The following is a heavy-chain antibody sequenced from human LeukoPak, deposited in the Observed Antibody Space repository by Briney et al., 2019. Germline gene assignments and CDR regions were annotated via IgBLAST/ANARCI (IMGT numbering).Heavy chain of an antibody. CDR2: IYYSGST. J-gene: IGHJ4*02. CDR3: ARHESAYCGGDCYSLSYFDY. Sequence: SETLSLTYTVSGGSISSYYWSWIRQPPGKGLEWIGYIYYSGSTNYNPSLKSRVTISVDTSKNQFSLKLSSVTAADTAVYYCARHESAYCGGDCYSLSYFDYWGQGTLVTVSS. V-gene: IGHV4-59*08. CDR1: GGSISSYY. D-gene: IGHD2-21*02.